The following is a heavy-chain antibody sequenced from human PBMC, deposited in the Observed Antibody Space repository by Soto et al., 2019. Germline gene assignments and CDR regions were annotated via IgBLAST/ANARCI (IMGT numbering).Heavy chain of an antibody. CDR2: VSHDGRNT. V-gene: IGHV3-30*18. CDR3: AKDPCGGDCYVNWFDP. Sequence: GGSLRLSCAASGFTFSDYAMHWVRQAPGKGLEWVAVVSHDGRNTHYADSVKGRFTISRDSSKNTVSLEMTSLRAEDTAVYYCAKDPCGGDCYVNWFDPWGQGTLVTVSS. D-gene: IGHD2-21*02. J-gene: IGHJ5*02. CDR1: GFTFSDYA.